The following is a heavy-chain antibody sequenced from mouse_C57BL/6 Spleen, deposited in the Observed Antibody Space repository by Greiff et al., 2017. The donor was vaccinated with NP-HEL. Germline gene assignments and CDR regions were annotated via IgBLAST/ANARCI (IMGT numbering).Heavy chain of an antibody. CDR3: ARSPYDYDGY. Sequence: QVQLQQPGAELVKPGASVKLSCKASGYTFTSYWMQWVKQRPGQGLEWIGEIDPSDSYTNYNQKFKGKATLTVDISSSTAYMQLSSLTSEDSAVYYCARSPYDYDGYWGQGTTLTVSS. CDR2: IDPSDSYT. V-gene: IGHV1-50*01. CDR1: GYTFTSYW. J-gene: IGHJ2*01. D-gene: IGHD2-4*01.